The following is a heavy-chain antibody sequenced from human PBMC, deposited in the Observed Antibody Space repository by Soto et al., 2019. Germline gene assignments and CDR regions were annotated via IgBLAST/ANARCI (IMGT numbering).Heavy chain of an antibody. J-gene: IGHJ4*02. V-gene: IGHV3-11*01. CDR2: IRTSGSTI. CDR1: GFTFSDYY. CDR3: ARVSPRLAY. Sequence: QVHLVESGGGFVKPGGSLRLSCAASGFTFSDYYMSWIRQTPGKGLEWVSNIRTSGSTINYADSVKGRFTISRDNAKNSPYLQMTSLRAEDTAVYYCARVSPRLAYWGQGTRVNVSS.